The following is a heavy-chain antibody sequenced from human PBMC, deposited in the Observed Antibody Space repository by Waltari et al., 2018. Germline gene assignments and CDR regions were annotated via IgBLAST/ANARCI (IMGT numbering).Heavy chain of an antibody. CDR3: ARARRDGYRGGDFDY. D-gene: IGHD5-12*01. Sequence: QVQLQQWGAGLLKPSETLSLTCAVYGGSFSGYYWSWIRQPPGKGLEWIGEINHSGSTYYNPSLKSRVTISVDRSKNQFSLKLSSVTAADTAVYYCARARRDGYRGGDFDYWGQGTLVTVSS. CDR1: GGSFSGYY. J-gene: IGHJ4*02. V-gene: IGHV4-34*01. CDR2: INHSGST.